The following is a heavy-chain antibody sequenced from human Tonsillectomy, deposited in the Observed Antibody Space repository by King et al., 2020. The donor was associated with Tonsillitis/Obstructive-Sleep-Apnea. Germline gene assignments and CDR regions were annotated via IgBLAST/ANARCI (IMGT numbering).Heavy chain of an antibody. Sequence: VQLVESGAEVKEPGESLRISCKGSGYSFTSYWISWVRQMPGKGLEWMGRIDPSDSYTKYSPSFQGHVTVSVDKSISTVYLQWSSLKASDTAMYYCVRGYCSSTSCSPRDFDYYRDVWGKGTPVTGSS. CDR1: GYSFTSYW. CDR3: VRGYCSSTSCSPRDFDYYRDV. CDR2: IDPSDSYT. J-gene: IGHJ6*03. D-gene: IGHD2-2*01. V-gene: IGHV5-10-1*01.